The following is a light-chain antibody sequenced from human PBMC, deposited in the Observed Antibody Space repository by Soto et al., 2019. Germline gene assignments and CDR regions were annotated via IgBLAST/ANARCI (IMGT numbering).Light chain of an antibody. CDR3: QSYDSSLSAYV. CDR1: SSNIGAHYG. Sequence: QLVLTQPPSVSGAPGQRVTISCTGSSSNIGAHYGVHWYQQLPGAAPKLLIYTNDNRPSGVPDRFSGSKSGASASLAITGLQAEDEADYYCQSYDSSLSAYVFGAGTKLTVL. V-gene: IGLV1-40*01. CDR2: TND. J-gene: IGLJ1*01.